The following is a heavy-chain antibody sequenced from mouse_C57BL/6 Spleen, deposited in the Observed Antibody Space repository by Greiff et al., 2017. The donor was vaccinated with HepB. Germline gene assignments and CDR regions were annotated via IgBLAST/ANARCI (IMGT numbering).Heavy chain of an antibody. J-gene: IGHJ4*01. CDR1: GYAFSSSW. Sequence: QVQLQQSGPELVKPGASVKISCKASGYAFSSSWMNWVKQRPGKGLEWIGRIYPGDGDTNYNGKFKGKATLTADKSSSTAYMQLSSLTSEDSAVYFCLGREGNYYAMDYWGQGTSVTVSS. D-gene: IGHD4-1*01. V-gene: IGHV1-82*01. CDR3: LGREGNYYAMDY. CDR2: IYPGDGDT.